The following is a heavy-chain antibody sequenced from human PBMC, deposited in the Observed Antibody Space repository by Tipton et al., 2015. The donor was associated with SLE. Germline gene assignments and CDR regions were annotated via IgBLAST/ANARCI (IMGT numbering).Heavy chain of an antibody. D-gene: IGHD6-13*01. CDR1: GGSISSGGYY. V-gene: IGHV4-39*07. CDR3: ATSISSSWWGGAAFDI. CDR2: INHSGIT. Sequence: SLTCTVSGGSISSGGYYWSWIRRPPGKGLEWIGEINHSGITNYKPSLKSRLTTSVDTSKNQFSLKLNSVTAADTAVYYCATSISSSWWGGAAFDIWGQGTMVTVSS. J-gene: IGHJ3*02.